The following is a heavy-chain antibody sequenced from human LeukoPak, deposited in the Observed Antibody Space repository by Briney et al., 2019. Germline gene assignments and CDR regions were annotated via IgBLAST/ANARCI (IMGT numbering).Heavy chain of an antibody. CDR3: ARAEGSSGRRIFDY. CDR2: VYYSGTA. Sequence: SPSETLSLTCTVSGGSVSSGSYYWGWIRQPPGKGLEWIGYVYYSGTANNNPSLNSRATVSVDTSKNQFSLRLTSLTAADTAVYYCARAEGSSGRRIFDYWGQGTLVTVSS. CDR1: GGSVSSGSYY. D-gene: IGHD6-19*01. J-gene: IGHJ4*02. V-gene: IGHV4-61*01.